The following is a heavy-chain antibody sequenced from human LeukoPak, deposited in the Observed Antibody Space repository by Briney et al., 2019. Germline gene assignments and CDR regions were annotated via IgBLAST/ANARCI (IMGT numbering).Heavy chain of an antibody. CDR3: ARPGEYSSSSDFDY. J-gene: IGHJ4*02. V-gene: IGHV5-51*01. Sequence: GESLKISCNCSGYSFTSYWIGLVRPMPGKGLEVVGIIIPGESNTRYSPSFQGQVTISADKSISTAYLQWSRLKASDTAMYYCARPGEYSSSSDFDYWGQGTLVTVSS. CDR1: GYSFTSYW. D-gene: IGHD6-6*01. CDR2: IIPGESNT.